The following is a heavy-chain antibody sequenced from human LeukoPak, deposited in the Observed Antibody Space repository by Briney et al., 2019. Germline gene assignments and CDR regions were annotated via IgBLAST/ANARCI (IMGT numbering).Heavy chain of an antibody. Sequence: SETLSLTCAVYGGSFSGYYWSWIRQPPGKGLEWIGEINHSGSTNYNPSLKSRVTISVYTSKNQFSLKLSSVTAADTAVYYCARVRGITMVRGVTAKGNYYYYGMDVWGKGTTVTVSS. CDR3: ARVRGITMVRGVTAKGNYYYYGMDV. V-gene: IGHV4-34*01. D-gene: IGHD3-10*01. CDR2: INHSGST. CDR1: GGSFSGYY. J-gene: IGHJ6*04.